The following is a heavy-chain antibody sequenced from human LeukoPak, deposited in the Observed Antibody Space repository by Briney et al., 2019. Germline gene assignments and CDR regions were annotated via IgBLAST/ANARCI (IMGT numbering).Heavy chain of an antibody. J-gene: IGHJ6*03. CDR1: GFTFSSYG. CDR3: AKDLNRQYDFWSGYYSKGDYYYKDV. V-gene: IGHV3-23*01. D-gene: IGHD3-3*01. CDR2: ISGSGGST. Sequence: GGSLRLSCAASGFTFSSYGMSWVRQAPGKGLEWVSAISGSGGSTYYADSVKGRFTISRDNSKNTLYLQMNSLRAEDTAVYYCAKDLNRQYDFWSGYYSKGDYYYKDVWGKGTTVTVSS.